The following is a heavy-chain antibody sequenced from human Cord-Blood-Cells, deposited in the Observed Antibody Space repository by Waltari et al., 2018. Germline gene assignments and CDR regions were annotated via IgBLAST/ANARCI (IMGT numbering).Heavy chain of an antibody. CDR1: GFTFSSYA. J-gene: IGHJ6*02. CDR2: ISYDGRNK. Sequence: QVQLVESGGGVVQPGRSLRLSCAASGFTFSSYAMHWVRQAPGKGLGWVAVISYDGRNKYYADSVKGRFTISRDNSKNTLYLQMNSLRAEDTAVYYCARDCKKGGRYYYGMDVWGQGTTVTVSS. V-gene: IGHV3-30*04. CDR3: ARDCKKGGRYYYGMDV. D-gene: IGHD2-15*01.